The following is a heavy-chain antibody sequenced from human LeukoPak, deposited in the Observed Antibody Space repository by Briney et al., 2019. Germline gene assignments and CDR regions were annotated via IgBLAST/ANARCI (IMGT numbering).Heavy chain of an antibody. D-gene: IGHD4-23*01. J-gene: IGHJ6*02. V-gene: IGHV1-18*01. CDR1: GYTFTSYG. CDR2: ISAYNGNT. CDR3: ARHTVVTDYYYGMDV. Sequence: GASVKVSCKASGYTFTSYGISWVRQAPGQGLEWMGWISAYNGNTNYAQKLQGRVTMTTDTSTSTAYMELRSLRSDDTAVYYCARHTVVTDYYYGMDVWGQGTTVTVSS.